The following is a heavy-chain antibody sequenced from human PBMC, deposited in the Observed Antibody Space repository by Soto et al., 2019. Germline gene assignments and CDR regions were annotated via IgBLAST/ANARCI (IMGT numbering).Heavy chain of an antibody. D-gene: IGHD3-3*01. CDR1: GFIFSSNT. Sequence: QLVESGGGLVKPGGSLRLSCAASGFIFSSNTMNWVRQAPGKGLEWVSSISSTSTFMYYADSVKGRFSISRDNAKNTVYLEVNSLRVEDTAVYYCAREHYDLWRCYHELLGYSGMDVWGQGTTVTVSS. CDR2: ISSTSTFM. V-gene: IGHV3-21*01. J-gene: IGHJ6*02. CDR3: AREHYDLWRCYHELLGYSGMDV.